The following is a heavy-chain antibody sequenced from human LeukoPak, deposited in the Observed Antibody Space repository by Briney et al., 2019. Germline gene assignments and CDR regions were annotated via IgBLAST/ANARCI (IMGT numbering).Heavy chain of an antibody. J-gene: IGHJ5*02. CDR1: GGSFSGYY. V-gene: IGHV4-34*01. CDR2: INHSGST. CDR3: ARALIRRDCSSTSCYSP. Sequence: SETLSLTCAVYGGSFSGYYWTWIRQPPGKGLEWIGEINHSGSTYYNPSLKSRVTISVDTSKNHFSLKLSSVTAADTAVYYCARALIRRDCSSTSCYSPWGQGTLVTVSS. D-gene: IGHD2-2*01.